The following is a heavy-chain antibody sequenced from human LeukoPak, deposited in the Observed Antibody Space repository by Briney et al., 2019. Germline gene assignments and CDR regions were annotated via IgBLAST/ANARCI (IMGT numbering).Heavy chain of an antibody. Sequence: SQTLSLTCAVYGGSFSGYYWSWIRQPPGKGLEWIGEINHSGSTNYNPSLKSRVTISVDTSKNQFSLKLNSVTATDTAVYYCARHYGPWGQGTLVTVSS. J-gene: IGHJ4*02. CDR2: INHSGST. D-gene: IGHD3-16*01. CDR1: GGSFSGYY. V-gene: IGHV4-34*01. CDR3: ARHYGP.